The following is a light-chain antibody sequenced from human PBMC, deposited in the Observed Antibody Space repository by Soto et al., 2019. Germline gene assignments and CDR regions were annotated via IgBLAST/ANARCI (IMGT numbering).Light chain of an antibody. V-gene: IGKV3-11*01. Sequence: EIVLTQSPATLSLSPGESATLSCRARRSVITNLAWYQQKPGQAPRLLIYDASSRATGISARFSGSGSGTDFSLTISSLEPEDFAVYYCQQRSSAITFGQGTRLEIK. CDR3: QQRSSAIT. CDR2: DAS. J-gene: IGKJ5*01. CDR1: RSVITN.